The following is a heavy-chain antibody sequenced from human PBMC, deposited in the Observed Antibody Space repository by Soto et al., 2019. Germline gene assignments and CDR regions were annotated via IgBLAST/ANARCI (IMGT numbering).Heavy chain of an antibody. Sequence: QVQLQQSGPGLVKPSQTLSLTCAISGDSVSTNSAAWNWIRQSPSRGLEWLGRTYYRSKWYNNYAVSVKSRITNTSETSQTRFSLQLSSVTPEDTAVYFCARWVEEGGDNHAFDIWGQGTKVTVSS. D-gene: IGHD2-21*01. CDR3: ARWVEEGGDNHAFDI. CDR1: GDSVSTNSAA. CDR2: TYYRSKWYN. J-gene: IGHJ3*02. V-gene: IGHV6-1*01.